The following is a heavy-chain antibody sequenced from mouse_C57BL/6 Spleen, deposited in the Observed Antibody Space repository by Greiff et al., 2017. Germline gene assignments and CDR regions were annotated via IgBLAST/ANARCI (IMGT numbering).Heavy chain of an antibody. V-gene: IGHV1-55*01. J-gene: IGHJ4*01. Sequence: VQLQQPGAELVKPGASVKMSCKASGYTFTSYWITWVKQRPGQGLEWIGDIYPGSGSTNYNEKFKSKATLTVDTSSSTAYMQLSSLTSEDSAVYYCARWGYEYDEDYAMDYWGQGTSVTVSS. D-gene: IGHD2-4*01. CDR1: GYTFTSYW. CDR2: IYPGSGST. CDR3: ARWGYEYDEDYAMDY.